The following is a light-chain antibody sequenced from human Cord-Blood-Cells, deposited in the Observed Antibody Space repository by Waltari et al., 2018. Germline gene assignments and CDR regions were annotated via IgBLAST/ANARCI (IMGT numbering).Light chain of an antibody. V-gene: IGLV2-14*01. CDR1: SSDVGGYNY. CDR3: SSYTSSSTLV. CDR2: EVS. J-gene: IGLJ1*01. Sequence: QSALTQPASVSGSPGQSITISCTGTSSDVGGYNYVSWYQQHPGKAPKLMIYEVSNRPSGVSNRCSGSKSGNPASLTISGLQAEDEADYYCSSYTSSSTLVFGTGTKVTVL.